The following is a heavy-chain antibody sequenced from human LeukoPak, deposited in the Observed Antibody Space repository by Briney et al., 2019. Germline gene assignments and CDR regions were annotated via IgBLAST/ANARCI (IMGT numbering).Heavy chain of an antibody. D-gene: IGHD6-6*01. J-gene: IGHJ4*02. V-gene: IGHV4-39*07. Sequence: ASETLSLTCIVSGGSISSSSYYWGWIRQPPGKGLEWIGSIYHSGSTYCNPSLKSRVTISVDTSKNQFSLNLSSVTAADTAVYYCARGVARSSKFHFSYYFDYWGQGTLVTVSS. CDR1: GGSISSSSYY. CDR3: ARGVARSSKFHFSYYFDY. CDR2: IYHSGST.